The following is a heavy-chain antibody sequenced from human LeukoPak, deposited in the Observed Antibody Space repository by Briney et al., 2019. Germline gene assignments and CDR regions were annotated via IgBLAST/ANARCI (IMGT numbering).Heavy chain of an antibody. CDR2: ISWNSGSI. J-gene: IGHJ4*02. Sequence: GGSLRLSCAASGFAFDDYAMHWVRQAPGKGLEWVSGISWNSGSIGYADSVKGRFTISRDNAKNSLYLQMNSLRAEDIALYYRAKDYSSGRRPPFFDYWGQGTLVTVSS. D-gene: IGHD6-19*01. V-gene: IGHV3-9*03. CDR1: GFAFDDYA. CDR3: AKDYSSGRRPPFFDY.